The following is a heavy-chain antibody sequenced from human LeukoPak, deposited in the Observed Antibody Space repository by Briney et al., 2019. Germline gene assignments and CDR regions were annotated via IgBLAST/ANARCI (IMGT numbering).Heavy chain of an antibody. Sequence: ASVKVSCKVSGYTLTELSMHWVRQAPGKGLEWMGGFDPEDGETIYAQKFQGRVTMTEDTSTDTAYMELSSLRSEDTAVYYCATSYLTGIHHNWFDPWGQGTLVTVSS. CDR1: GYTLTELS. V-gene: IGHV1-24*01. D-gene: IGHD2-8*02. CDR3: ATSYLTGIHHNWFDP. J-gene: IGHJ5*02. CDR2: FDPEDGET.